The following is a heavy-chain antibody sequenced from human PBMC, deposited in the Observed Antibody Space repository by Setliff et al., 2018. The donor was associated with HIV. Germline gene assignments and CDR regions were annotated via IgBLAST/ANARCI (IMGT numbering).Heavy chain of an antibody. Sequence: GGSLRLSCAASGFTVSSNYMSWVRQAPGKGLEWVSVIYSGGTTYFADSVKGRFTISRDNSKNTLYLQMNSLRAEDTAVYYCARYTRFEPEDGYAFDIWCQGTMVTVSS. CDR3: ARYTRFEPEDGYAFDI. J-gene: IGHJ3*02. CDR2: IYSGGTT. V-gene: IGHV3-53*01. CDR1: GFTVSSNY. D-gene: IGHD1-1*01.